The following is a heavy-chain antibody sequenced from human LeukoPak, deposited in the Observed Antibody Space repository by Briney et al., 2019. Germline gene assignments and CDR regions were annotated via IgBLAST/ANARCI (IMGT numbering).Heavy chain of an antibody. CDR2: INPNSGGT. Sequence: GASVKVSCKASGYTFSGYYMHWVRQAPGQGLEWMGWINPNSGGTKYAQKFQGRATMTRDTSISTAYMELSRLRSDDTAVYYCATSYYDFWSYSSEYFQHWGQGTLVTVSS. D-gene: IGHD3-3*01. CDR1: GYTFSGYY. CDR3: ATSYYDFWSYSSEYFQH. V-gene: IGHV1-2*02. J-gene: IGHJ1*01.